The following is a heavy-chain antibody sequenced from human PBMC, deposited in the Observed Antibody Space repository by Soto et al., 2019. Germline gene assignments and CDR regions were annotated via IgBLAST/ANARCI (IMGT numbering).Heavy chain of an antibody. V-gene: IGHV3-7*01. Sequence: QPGGSLRLSCAASGFTFSSYWMSWVRQAPGKGLEWVANIKQDGSEKYYVDSVKGRFTISRDNAKNSLYLQMNSLRAEDTAVYYCATLGSLWAFDIWGQGTMVTVSS. CDR3: ATLGSLWAFDI. D-gene: IGHD1-26*01. CDR1: GFTFSSYW. J-gene: IGHJ3*02. CDR2: IKQDGSEK.